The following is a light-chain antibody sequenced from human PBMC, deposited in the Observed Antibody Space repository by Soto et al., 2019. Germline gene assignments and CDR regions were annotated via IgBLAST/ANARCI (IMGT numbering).Light chain of an antibody. CDR2: AAS. J-gene: IGKJ1*01. CDR1: QGISSY. Sequence: AIRMTQSPSSLSASTGDRVTITCRASQGISSYLAWYQQKPGKDPKLLIFAASTLQSGVPSRFSGSGSGTDVTLTISCLQSEDFATYYCQQYYSYPPWTFGQGTKVEIK. CDR3: QQYYSYPPWT. V-gene: IGKV1-8*01.